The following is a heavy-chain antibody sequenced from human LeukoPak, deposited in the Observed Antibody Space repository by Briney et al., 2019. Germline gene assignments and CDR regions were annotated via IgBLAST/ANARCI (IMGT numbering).Heavy chain of an antibody. CDR1: GGSFGVYY. CDR2: INHSGRT. D-gene: IGHD4-11*01. V-gene: IGHV4-34*01. Sequence: SETRSLTCPVYGGSFGVYYWSWIRQPPGKGREWIGEINHSGRTNYNPPLKSRVNISVDTSKNQFSLKLSSVTAADTAVYYCARPATVTTAGYGYWGQGTLVTVSS. CDR3: ARPATVTTAGYGY. J-gene: IGHJ4*02.